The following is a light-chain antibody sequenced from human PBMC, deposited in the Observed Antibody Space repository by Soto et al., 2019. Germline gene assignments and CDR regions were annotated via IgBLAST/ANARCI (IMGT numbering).Light chain of an antibody. V-gene: IGKV1-9*01. Sequence: DIQLTQSPSFLSASVGDRVTITCRARQGISSYLAWYQQKPGKVPKLLLYAASTLQSGVPSRFSGSGSGTECTLTISSLQPEDFATYYCQQLNSYPWTFVQGTKVEIK. J-gene: IGKJ1*01. CDR3: QQLNSYPWT. CDR1: QGISSY. CDR2: AAS.